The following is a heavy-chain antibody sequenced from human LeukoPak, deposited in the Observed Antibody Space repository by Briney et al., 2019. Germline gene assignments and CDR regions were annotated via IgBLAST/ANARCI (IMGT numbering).Heavy chain of an antibody. CDR1: GFSFSNYW. CDR2: IKQDGSEK. J-gene: IGHJ4*02. Sequence: GGSLRLSCAASGFSFSNYWMSWVRQAPGKGLEWVANIKQDGSEKYYVDSVKGRFTISRDNAKNSLFLQMNSLRAEDTAVYYCARDQWQWLGHFDYWGQGTLVTVSS. D-gene: IGHD6-19*01. CDR3: ARDQWQWLGHFDY. V-gene: IGHV3-7*04.